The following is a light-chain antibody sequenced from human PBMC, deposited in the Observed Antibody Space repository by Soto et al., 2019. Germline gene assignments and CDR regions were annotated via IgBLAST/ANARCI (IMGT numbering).Light chain of an antibody. V-gene: IGKV3-20*01. J-gene: IGKJ1*01. Sequence: EIVLTQPPGTLSLSPGERATLSCRASQSVSSSFLAWYQQKPGQAPRLLIYGASSRATGIPDRFSGSGSGTDFTLTISRLEPEDFAVYYCHQYGSSPATFGQGTKVDI. CDR3: HQYGSSPAT. CDR2: GAS. CDR1: QSVSSSF.